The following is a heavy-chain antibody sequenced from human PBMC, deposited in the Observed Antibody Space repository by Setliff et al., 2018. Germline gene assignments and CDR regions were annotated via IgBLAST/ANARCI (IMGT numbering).Heavy chain of an antibody. CDR2: IYYSGST. Sequence: SETLSLTCTVSDVSISSSSFYWAWIRQPPGKGLEWIGSIYYSGSTYYNPSLTSRVTISVDTSNNQFSLNLSSVTAADTAVYYCARGTTNLNYYYYMDVWGKGTTVTVSS. J-gene: IGHJ6*03. CDR1: DVSISSSSFY. CDR3: ARGTTNLNYYYYMDV. D-gene: IGHD4-4*01. V-gene: IGHV4-39*07.